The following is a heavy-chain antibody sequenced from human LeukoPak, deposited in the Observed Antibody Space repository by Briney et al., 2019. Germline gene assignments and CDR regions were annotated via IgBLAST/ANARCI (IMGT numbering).Heavy chain of an antibody. CDR2: ISSSSSYI. J-gene: IGHJ6*03. V-gene: IGHV3-21*01. CDR3: ARRGYSGSYYHYMDV. CDR1: GFTFSSYS. Sequence: GGSLGLSCAASGFTFSSYSMNWVRQAPGKGLEWVSSISSSSSYIYYADSVKGRFTISRDNAKNSLYLQMNSLRAEDTAVYYCARRGYSGSYYHYMDVWGKGTTVTVSS. D-gene: IGHD1-26*01.